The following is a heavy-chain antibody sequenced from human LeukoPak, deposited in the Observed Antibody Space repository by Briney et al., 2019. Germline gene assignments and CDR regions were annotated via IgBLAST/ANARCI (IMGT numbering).Heavy chain of an antibody. Sequence: GGSLRLSCAASGFTFSSYSMNWVRQAPGKGLGWVSSISSSSSYIYYADSVKGRFTISRDNAKNSLYLQMNSLRAEDTAVYYCARDSGSAGAFDIWGQGTMVTVSS. CDR2: ISSSSSYI. D-gene: IGHD1-26*01. CDR1: GFTFSSYS. V-gene: IGHV3-21*01. J-gene: IGHJ3*02. CDR3: ARDSGSAGAFDI.